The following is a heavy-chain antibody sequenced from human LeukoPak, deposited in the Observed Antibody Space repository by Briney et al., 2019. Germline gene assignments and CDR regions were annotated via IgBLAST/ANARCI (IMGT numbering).Heavy chain of an antibody. Sequence: SQTLSLTCTVSGGSISSGSYYWSWIRQPAGKGLEWIGRIYTSGSTNYNPSLKSRAAISLDVSKNQFSLRLSSVTAADTAVYFCARAPHDFLTAVPSRVFDVWGQGTLVTVSS. J-gene: IGHJ4*02. CDR2: IYTSGST. CDR1: GGSISSGSYY. D-gene: IGHD3/OR15-3a*01. V-gene: IGHV4-61*02. CDR3: ARAPHDFLTAVPSRVFDV.